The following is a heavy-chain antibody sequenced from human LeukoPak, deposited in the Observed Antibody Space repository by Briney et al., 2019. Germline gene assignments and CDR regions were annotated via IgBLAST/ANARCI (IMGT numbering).Heavy chain of an antibody. CDR3: AREYSSSVNFDY. CDR1: GGSISSYY. V-gene: IGHV4-4*07. Sequence: PSETLSLTCTVSGGSISSYYWSWVRQPAGKGLEWIGRISSSGSSNYNPSLKSRVTMSVDTSKNQLSLKLSSVTAADTAVYYCAREYSSSVNFDYWGQGTLVTVSS. J-gene: IGHJ4*02. D-gene: IGHD6-13*01. CDR2: ISSSGSS.